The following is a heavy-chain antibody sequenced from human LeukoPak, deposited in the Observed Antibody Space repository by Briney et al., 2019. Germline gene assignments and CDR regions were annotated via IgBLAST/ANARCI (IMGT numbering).Heavy chain of an antibody. CDR1: GYTFASYD. Sequence: GASVKVSCKASGYTFASYDINWVRQATGQGLEWMGWMNPNSGNTGYAQKFQGRVTMTRNTSISTAYMELSSLRSEDTAVYYCARVDSYGYLYYYYYGMDVWGQGTTVTVSS. J-gene: IGHJ6*02. D-gene: IGHD5-18*01. CDR2: MNPNSGNT. CDR3: ARVDSYGYLYYYYYGMDV. V-gene: IGHV1-8*01.